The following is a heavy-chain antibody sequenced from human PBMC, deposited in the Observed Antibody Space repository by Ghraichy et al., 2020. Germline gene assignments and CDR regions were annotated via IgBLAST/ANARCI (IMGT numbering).Heavy chain of an antibody. V-gene: IGHV3-48*01. J-gene: IGHJ4*02. D-gene: IGHD1-26*01. CDR2: ISSSSSTI. Sequence: LSLTCAASGFTFSSYSMNWVRQAPGKGLEWVSYISSSSSTIYYADSVKGRFTISRDNAKNSLYLQMNSLRAEDTAVYYCARIVGAYFDYWGQGTLVTVSS. CDR3: ARIVGAYFDY. CDR1: GFTFSSYS.